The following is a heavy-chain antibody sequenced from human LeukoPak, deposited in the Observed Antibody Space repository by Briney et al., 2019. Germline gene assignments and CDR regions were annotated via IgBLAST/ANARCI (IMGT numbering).Heavy chain of an antibody. J-gene: IGHJ4*02. D-gene: IGHD2-2*01. CDR2: INPNSGGT. V-gene: IGHV1-2*02. CDR3: ARAVVVVPAATYYDSSGYLFDY. Sequence: AASVKVSCKASGYTFTGYYMHWVRQAPGQGLEWMGWINPNSGGTNYAQKFQGRVTMTRDTSISTAYMELSRLRSDDTAVYYCARAVVVVPAATYYDSSGYLFDYWGQGTLVTVSS. CDR1: GYTFTGYY.